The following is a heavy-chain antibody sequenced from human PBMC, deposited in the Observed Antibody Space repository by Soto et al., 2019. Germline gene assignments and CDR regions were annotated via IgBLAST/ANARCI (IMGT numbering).Heavy chain of an antibody. Sequence: GGSLRLSCAASGFTVSSNYMTWVRQATGKGLEWVSAIGTAGDTYYPGSVKGRFTISRENAKNSLYLQMNSLRAGDTAVYYCARGNWNPENYYYYYMDVWGKGTTVTVSS. J-gene: IGHJ6*03. CDR3: ARGNWNPENYYYYYMDV. D-gene: IGHD1-1*01. CDR2: IGTAGDT. V-gene: IGHV3-13*01. CDR1: GFTVSSNY.